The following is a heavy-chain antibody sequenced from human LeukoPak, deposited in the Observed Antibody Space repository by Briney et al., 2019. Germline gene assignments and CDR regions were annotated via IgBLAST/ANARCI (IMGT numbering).Heavy chain of an antibody. CDR3: ARYYYDSSGYPDY. CDR2: ISSSGSTI. D-gene: IGHD3-22*01. J-gene: IGHJ4*02. Sequence: GGSLRLSCAASGFTFSDYYMSWIRQAPGKGLEWVSYISSSGSTIYYADSVKGRFTISRDNPKNSLYLQMNSLRAEDTAVYYCARYYYDSSGYPDYWGQGTLVTVSS. V-gene: IGHV3-11*01. CDR1: GFTFSDYY.